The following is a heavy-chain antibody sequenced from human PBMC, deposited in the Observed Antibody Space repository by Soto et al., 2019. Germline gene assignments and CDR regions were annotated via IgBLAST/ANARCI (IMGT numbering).Heavy chain of an antibody. V-gene: IGHV1-46*01. Sequence: ASVKVSCKASGYTFTSYYMHWVRQAPGQRLEWMGIINRGNGSTSYAQQFQGRVTITRDTSAGTVYMQLSSLTSEDTAVYYCARDDSGFSGSHYIDYFNYWGQGALVTVSS. CDR2: INRGNGST. CDR1: GYTFTSYY. D-gene: IGHD1-26*01. J-gene: IGHJ4*02. CDR3: ARDDSGFSGSHYIDYFNY.